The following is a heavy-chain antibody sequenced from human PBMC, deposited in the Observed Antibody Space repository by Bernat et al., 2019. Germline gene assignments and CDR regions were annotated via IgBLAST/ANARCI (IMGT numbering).Heavy chain of an antibody. Sequence: QVTLKESGPVLVKPTETLTLTCTVSVFPLSNARMGVSWIRQPPGKALEWLAHIFSNDEKSYSTSLKSRLTISKDTSKSQVVLTMTNMDPVDTATYYCARILEVTDGEWFDSWGQGTLVTVSS. CDR3: ARILEVTDGEWFDS. V-gene: IGHV2-26*01. D-gene: IGHD2-21*02. CDR2: IFSNDEK. J-gene: IGHJ5*01. CDR1: VFPLSNARMG.